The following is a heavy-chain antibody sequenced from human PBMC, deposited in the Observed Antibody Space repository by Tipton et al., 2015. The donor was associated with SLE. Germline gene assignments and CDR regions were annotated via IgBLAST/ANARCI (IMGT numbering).Heavy chain of an antibody. CDR3: ARRVGSYYGMDV. D-gene: IGHD3-10*01. Sequence: SLRLSCAASGFTSSTYAMHWVRQAPGKGLEWVAVISYDGSDEKYADSAKGRFTISRDNSKNTLYLQMNGLRPEDTAVYYCARRVGSYYGMDVWGQGTTVTV. V-gene: IGHV3-30*04. J-gene: IGHJ6*02. CDR1: GFTSSTYA. CDR2: ISYDGSDE.